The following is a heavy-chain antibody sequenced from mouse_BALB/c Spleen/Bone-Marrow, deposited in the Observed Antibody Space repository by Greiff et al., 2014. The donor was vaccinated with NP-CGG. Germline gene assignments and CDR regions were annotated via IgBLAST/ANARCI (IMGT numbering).Heavy chain of an antibody. CDR1: GFDFSGFW. CDR2: INPDSNTI. CDR3: ARLGYYGGFAY. V-gene: IGHV4-1*02. D-gene: IGHD2-3*01. Sequence: DVKLQESGGGLVQPGRSLKLSCAASGFDFSGFWMGWVRQAPGKGLEWIGEINPDSNTINYTPSLKDRFIISRDNAKNTLYLQMSKVRSEDTALYYCARLGYYGGFAYWGQGTLVTVSA. J-gene: IGHJ3*01.